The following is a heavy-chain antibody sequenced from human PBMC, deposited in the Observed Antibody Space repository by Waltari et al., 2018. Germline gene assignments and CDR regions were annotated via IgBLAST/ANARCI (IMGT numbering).Heavy chain of an antibody. CDR1: GFTFSGYT. V-gene: IGHV3-48*01. J-gene: IGHJ3*01. CDR3: ARDYSYAFDV. CDR2: ICISNHERISE. D-gene: IGHD2-21*01. Sequence: EVQLVESGGGLVQPGGSLRLSCAASGFTFSGYTMNWVRQAPGRGLEWLSNICISNHERISEFYADSVNGRFTISRDDAKNSLYLQMDSLRAEDTAVYYCARDYSYAFDVWGQGTVVTVSS.